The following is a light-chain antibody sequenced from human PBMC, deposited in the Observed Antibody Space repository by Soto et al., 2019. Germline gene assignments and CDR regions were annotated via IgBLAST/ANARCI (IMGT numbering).Light chain of an antibody. J-gene: IGLJ2*01. CDR3: QSYDSSLSGYVV. V-gene: IGLV1-40*01. Sequence: QSVLTQPPSVSGAPGQRVTISCTGSSSNIGAGYDVHWYQQLPGTAPKLLIYVNSNRPSGVPDRFSGSKSGTSASLAITGLQAEDEGDYYCQSYDSSLSGYVVFGGGTKLTVL. CDR1: SSNIGAGYD. CDR2: VNS.